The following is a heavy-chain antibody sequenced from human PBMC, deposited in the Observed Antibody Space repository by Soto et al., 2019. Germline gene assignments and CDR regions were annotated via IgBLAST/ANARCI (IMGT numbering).Heavy chain of an antibody. CDR3: ARGSPFIVVVPAAYDFDY. Sequence: GASVKVSCKASGYTFTGYYMHWVRQAPGQGLEWMGWINPNSGGTNYAQKFQGRVTMTRDTSISTAYMELSRLRSDDTAVYYCARGSPFIVVVPAAYDFDYWGQGTLVTVSS. J-gene: IGHJ4*02. CDR2: INPNSGGT. D-gene: IGHD2-2*01. CDR1: GYTFTGYY. V-gene: IGHV1-2*02.